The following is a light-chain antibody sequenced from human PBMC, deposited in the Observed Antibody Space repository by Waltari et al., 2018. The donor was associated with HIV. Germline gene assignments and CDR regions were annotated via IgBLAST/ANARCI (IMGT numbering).Light chain of an antibody. CDR3: AAWDDSLNGPV. CDR1: SSNIGSNS. CDR2: SNN. J-gene: IGLJ2*01. Sequence: QSVLTQSPSASGTPGQRVIISCSGSSSNIGSNSVNWYQQLPGTAPKLLNYSNNERPSGVPDRFSGSKSGTSASLAISGLQSEDEADYHCAAWDDSLNGPVFGGGTKLTVL. V-gene: IGLV1-44*01.